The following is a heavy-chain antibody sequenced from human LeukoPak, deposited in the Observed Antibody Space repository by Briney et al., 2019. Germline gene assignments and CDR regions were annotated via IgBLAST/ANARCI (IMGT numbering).Heavy chain of an antibody. CDR1: GDSVSSNSAA. V-gene: IGHV6-1*01. D-gene: IGHD6-13*01. CDR3: ARVGKRMAAAGDYYFYMDV. J-gene: IGHJ6*03. CDR2: TYYRSKWYN. Sequence: SQTLSLTCAISGDSVSSNSAAWNWIRQSPSRGLEWLGRTYYRSKWYNDYAVSVKSRITINPDTSKNHFSLQLNSVTPEDTAVYYCARVGKRMAAAGDYYFYMDVWGKGTTVTISS.